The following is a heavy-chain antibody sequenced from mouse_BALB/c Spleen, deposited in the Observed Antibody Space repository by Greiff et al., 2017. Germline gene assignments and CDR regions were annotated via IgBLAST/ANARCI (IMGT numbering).Heavy chain of an antibody. Sequence: EVKLLESGPGLVKPSQSLSLTCTVTGYSITSDYAWNWIRQFPGNKLEWMGYISYSGSTSYNPSLKSRISITRDTSKNQFFLQLNSVTTEDTATYYCARGAGAWFAYWGQGTLVTVSA. V-gene: IGHV3-2*02. J-gene: IGHJ3*01. D-gene: IGHD3-3*01. CDR1: GYSITSDYA. CDR3: ARGAGAWFAY. CDR2: ISYSGST.